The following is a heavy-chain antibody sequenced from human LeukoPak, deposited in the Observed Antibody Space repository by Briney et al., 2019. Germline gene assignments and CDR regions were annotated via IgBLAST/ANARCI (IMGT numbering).Heavy chain of an antibody. J-gene: IGHJ4*02. V-gene: IGHV1-69*13. Sequence: EASVKVSCKASGGTFSSYAISWVRQAPGQGLEWMGGIIPIFGTANYAQKFQGRVTITADESTSTAYMELSSLRSEDTAVYYCARHGQPIYYDYVWGSYRSPGHFDYWGQGTLVTVSS. CDR3: ARHGQPIYYDYVWGSYRSPGHFDY. CDR1: GGTFSSYA. D-gene: IGHD3-16*02. CDR2: IIPIFGTA.